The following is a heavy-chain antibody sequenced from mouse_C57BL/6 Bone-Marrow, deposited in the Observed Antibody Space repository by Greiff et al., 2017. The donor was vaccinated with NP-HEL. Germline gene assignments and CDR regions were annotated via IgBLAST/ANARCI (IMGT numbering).Heavy chain of an antibody. V-gene: IGHV14-4*01. CDR3: TTRGYYYYGSSYSWFAY. CDR2: IDPENGDT. Sequence: EVQLQQSGAELVRPGASVKLSCTASGFNIKDDYMHWVKQRPEQGLEWIGWIDPENGDTEYASKFQGKATITADTSSNTAYMQLSSLTSEDTAVYYCTTRGYYYYGSSYSWFAYWGKGTLVTVSA. CDR1: GFNIKDDY. J-gene: IGHJ3*01. D-gene: IGHD1-1*01.